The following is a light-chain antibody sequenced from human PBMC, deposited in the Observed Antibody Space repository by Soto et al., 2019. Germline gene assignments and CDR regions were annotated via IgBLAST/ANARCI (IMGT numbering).Light chain of an antibody. Sequence: DIQMTQSPSTLSASVGDRVTITCRASQSISSWLAWYQQKPGKAPNLLIHKASSLESGVPSRFSGSGSGTEFTLTISSLQPDDFATYYCQQYNSSPLTFGPGTKVDIK. V-gene: IGKV1-5*03. CDR2: KAS. J-gene: IGKJ3*01. CDR1: QSISSW. CDR3: QQYNSSPLT.